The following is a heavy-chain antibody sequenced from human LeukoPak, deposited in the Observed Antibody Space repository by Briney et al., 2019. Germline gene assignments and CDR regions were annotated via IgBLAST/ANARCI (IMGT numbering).Heavy chain of an antibody. CDR2: IYYSGNT. CDR3: ARDFGRRAYCGNDCYSGGYYVDV. V-gene: IGHV4-39*02. D-gene: IGHD2-21*02. J-gene: IGHJ6*03. CDR1: GGSISSSNYY. Sequence: SETLSPTCTVSGGSISSSNYYWGWIRQPPGRGLEWIGSIYYSGNTFYNPSLKSRVTISVDTSKNQFSLKLSSVTAADTAVYYCARDFGRRAYCGNDCYSGGYYVDVWGKGTTVTVSS.